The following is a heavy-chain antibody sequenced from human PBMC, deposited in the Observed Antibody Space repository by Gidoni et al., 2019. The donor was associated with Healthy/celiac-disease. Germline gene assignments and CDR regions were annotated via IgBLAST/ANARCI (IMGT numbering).Heavy chain of an antibody. CDR1: GGTFSSYA. J-gene: IGHJ5*02. D-gene: IGHD4-17*01. CDR3: ARDLGEGYGDYVGSWFDP. Sequence: QVQLVQSGAEVKKPGSSVKVSCKASGGTFSSYAISWVRQAPGQGLEWMGGIIPIFGTANYAQKFQGRVTITADESTSTAYMELSSLRSEDTAVYYCARDLGEGYGDYVGSWFDPWGQGTLVTVSS. CDR2: IIPIFGTA. V-gene: IGHV1-69*01.